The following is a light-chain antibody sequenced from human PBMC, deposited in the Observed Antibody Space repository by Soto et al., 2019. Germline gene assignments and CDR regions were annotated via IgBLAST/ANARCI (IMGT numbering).Light chain of an antibody. V-gene: IGLV2-14*01. Sequence: QSALTQPASVSGSPGQSITISCTGTSSDVGAYDFVSWYQHYPGKAPKLVTFDVTHRPPGISDRFSGSKSANTASLTISGLQAEDKAFYYCSSYTTRSTLVFGGGTKLTVL. CDR3: SSYTTRSTLV. CDR2: DVT. J-gene: IGLJ2*01. CDR1: SSDVGAYDF.